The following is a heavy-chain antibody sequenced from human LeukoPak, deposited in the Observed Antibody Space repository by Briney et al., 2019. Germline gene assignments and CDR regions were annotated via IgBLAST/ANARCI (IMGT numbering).Heavy chain of an antibody. CDR1: GFSFTSYW. D-gene: IGHD2-2*01. J-gene: IGHJ3*02. Sequence: GESLTISCKGSGFSFTSYWIAWVRQMPGKGLECMGISYPTDSETRYSPPFQDQVTISADKSISTAYLQWNSLKASDTALYYCASAIVEVPAADHAFDIWGQGTMVIVSS. CDR2: SYPTDSET. CDR3: ASAIVEVPAADHAFDI. V-gene: IGHV5-51*01.